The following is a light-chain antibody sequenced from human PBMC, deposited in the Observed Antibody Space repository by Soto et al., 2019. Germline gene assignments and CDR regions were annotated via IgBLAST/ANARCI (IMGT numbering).Light chain of an antibody. CDR1: TSDVAVSNY. V-gene: IGLV2-14*01. CDR2: EVS. Sequence: QSVLTQPASVSGSPGQSITISCTASTSDVAVSNYVSWYQQLPGKAPKLLIYEVSYRPSGVSNRFSGSKSGSTASLTISGLQAEDEADYYCSSYTSSNTLFGGGTKLTVL. CDR3: SSYTSSNTL. J-gene: IGLJ2*01.